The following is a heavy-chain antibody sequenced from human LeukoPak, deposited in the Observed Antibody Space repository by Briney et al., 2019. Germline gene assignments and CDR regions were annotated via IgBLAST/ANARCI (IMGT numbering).Heavy chain of an antibody. V-gene: IGHV3-74*01. Sequence: GGSLRLSCAASGFTFSSYWMHWVRQAPGKGLVWVSRINSDGSSTSYADSVKGRFTISRDNAKNTLYLQMNSLRAEDTAVYYCAREGYCSSTSCYPEDAFDIWGQGTMVTVSS. CDR3: AREGYCSSTSCYPEDAFDI. CDR1: GFTFSSYW. CDR2: INSDGSST. J-gene: IGHJ3*02. D-gene: IGHD2-2*01.